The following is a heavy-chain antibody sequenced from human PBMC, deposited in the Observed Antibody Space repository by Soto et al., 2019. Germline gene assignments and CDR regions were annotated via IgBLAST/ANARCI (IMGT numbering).Heavy chain of an antibody. CDR2: ISAYNGNT. V-gene: IGHV1-18*01. CDR1: GYPLSRHC. CDR3: ARVGTWYSSSWYPIDY. D-gene: IGHD6-13*01. Sequence: GPVKVSFQAFGYPLSRHCIRWVRQGPGKGLEWMGWISAYNGNTNYAQKLQGRVTMTTDTSTSTAYMELRSLRSDDTAVYYCARVGTWYSSSWYPIDYWGQGTLVTVSS. J-gene: IGHJ4*02.